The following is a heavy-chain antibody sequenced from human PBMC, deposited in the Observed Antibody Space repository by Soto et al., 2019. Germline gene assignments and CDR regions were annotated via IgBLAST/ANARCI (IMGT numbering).Heavy chain of an antibody. J-gene: IGHJ6*02. CDR1: GFTFSSYS. D-gene: IGHD1-1*01. Sequence: EVQLVESGGGLVQPGGSLRLSCAVSGFTFSSYSMNWFRQAPGKGLEWVSYISSGSGTTYYADSVKGRFSISRDNANNSLYLQMNSLRAEETAVYYCAQIGTYLRMDVWGQGTTVTVSS. CDR2: ISSGSGTT. CDR3: AQIGTYLRMDV. V-gene: IGHV3-48*01.